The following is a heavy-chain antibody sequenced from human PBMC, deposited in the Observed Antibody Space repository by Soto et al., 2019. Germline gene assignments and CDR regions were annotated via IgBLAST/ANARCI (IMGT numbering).Heavy chain of an antibody. CDR3: ARVGGGGDYDY. CDR2: IIPILGIA. J-gene: IGHJ4*02. Sequence: QVQLVQSGAEVKKPGSSVKVSCKASGGTFSSYTISWVRQAPGQGLEWMGRIIPILGIANYAQKFQGRVTITADKSTSTDYMELSIRRSEDTAVYYCARVGGGGDYDYWVQGTLVTVTS. V-gene: IGHV1-69*02. D-gene: IGHD2-21*02. CDR1: GGTFSSYT.